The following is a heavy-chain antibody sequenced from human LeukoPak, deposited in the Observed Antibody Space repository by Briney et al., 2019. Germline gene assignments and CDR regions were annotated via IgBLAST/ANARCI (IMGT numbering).Heavy chain of an antibody. Sequence: SETLSLTCAVYGGSFSGYCWSWIRQPPGKGLEWIGEINHSGSTNYNPSLKSRVTISVDTSKNQFSLKLSSVTAADTAVYYCARGLMITFGGVIVMDHAFDIWGQGTMVTVSS. CDR2: INHSGST. CDR3: ARGLMITFGGVIVMDHAFDI. CDR1: GGSFSGYC. J-gene: IGHJ3*02. D-gene: IGHD3-16*02. V-gene: IGHV4-34*01.